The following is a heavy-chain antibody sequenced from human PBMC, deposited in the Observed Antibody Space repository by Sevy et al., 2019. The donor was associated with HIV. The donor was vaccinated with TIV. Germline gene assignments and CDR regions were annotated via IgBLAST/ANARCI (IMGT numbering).Heavy chain of an antibody. J-gene: IGHJ4*02. CDR1: GFTFCKYS. CDR2: LSFGCGEI. D-gene: IGHD2-8*01. V-gene: IGHV3-23*01. Sequence: GSLKLFCSASGFTFCKYSIGWVRQPPGKGLEWVSTLSFGCGEINYADSVKGRFTISRDNSKSSVYLQMNNLRPEDTAVYYCAREGCTKPHDYWGQGTLVTVSS. CDR3: AREGCTKPHDY.